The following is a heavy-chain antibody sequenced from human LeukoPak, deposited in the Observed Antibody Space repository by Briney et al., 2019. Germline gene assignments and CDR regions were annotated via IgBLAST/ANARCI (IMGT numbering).Heavy chain of an antibody. CDR2: IYHSGST. CDR3: ARDLADYYDSSGYYSF. V-gene: IGHV4-38-2*02. CDR1: GYSISSGYY. D-gene: IGHD3-22*01. J-gene: IGHJ4*02. Sequence: PSETLSLTCTVPGYSISSGYYWGWIRQPPVKGLEWIGSIYHSGSTYYNPSLKSRVTISVDTSKNQFSLKLSSVTAADTAVYYCARDLADYYDSSGYYSFWGQGTLVTVSS.